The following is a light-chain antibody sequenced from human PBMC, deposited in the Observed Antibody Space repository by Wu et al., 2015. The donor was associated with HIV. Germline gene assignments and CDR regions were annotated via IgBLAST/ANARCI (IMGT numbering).Light chain of an antibody. CDR1: QSVSSNY. Sequence: ELELTQSPGTLSLSPGERATLSCRASQSVSSNYLAWYQQRPGQAPRLLIYGASSRATGIPDRFSGSGSGTDFTLTISRLEPEDFAVYYCQQYDTSPVTFGGGTKVEIK. V-gene: IGKV3-20*01. CDR3: QQYDTSPVT. J-gene: IGKJ4*01. CDR2: GAS.